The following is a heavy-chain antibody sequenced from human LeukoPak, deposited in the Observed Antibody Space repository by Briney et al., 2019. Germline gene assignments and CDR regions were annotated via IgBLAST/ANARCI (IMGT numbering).Heavy chain of an antibody. V-gene: IGHV3-48*02. Sequence: PGGSLRLSCAASGFTFSTYTMNWVRQAPGKGLEWVSYISSSSSTIYYADSVKGRFTISRDNAKNSLYLQMDSPRDEDTAVFYCARAPRSARYCTSVDCRREVLDLWGQGTMVIVSA. CDR3: ARAPRSARYCTSVDCRREVLDL. D-gene: IGHD2-8*02. J-gene: IGHJ3*01. CDR1: GFTFSTYT. CDR2: ISSSSSTI.